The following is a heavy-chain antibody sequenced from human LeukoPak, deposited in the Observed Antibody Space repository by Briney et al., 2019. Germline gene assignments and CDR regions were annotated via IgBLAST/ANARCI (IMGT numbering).Heavy chain of an antibody. Sequence: KAGGSLRLSCAASGFTFSSYAMSWVRQAPGKGLEWVSGISWNSGSIGYADSVKGRFTISRDNAKNSLYLQMNSLRAEDTAVYYCAKDFNWNLLDYWGQGTLVTVSS. CDR2: ISWNSGSI. V-gene: IGHV3-9*01. J-gene: IGHJ4*02. CDR3: AKDFNWNLLDY. D-gene: IGHD1-20*01. CDR1: GFTFSSYA.